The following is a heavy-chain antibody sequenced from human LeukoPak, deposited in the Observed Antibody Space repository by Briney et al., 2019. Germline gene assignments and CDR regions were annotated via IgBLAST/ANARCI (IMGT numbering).Heavy chain of an antibody. CDR2: ISSSGGAT. V-gene: IGHV3-23*01. Sequence: GGSLRLSCAASGFTFSSYAMSWARQAPGKGLEWVSVISSSGGATYYADSVKGRFTISRDNSKNTLYLQMNSLRVEDTAIYYCARAAMVRGVDYFDYWGQGTLVTVSS. CDR3: ARAAMVRGVDYFDY. D-gene: IGHD3-10*01. CDR1: GFTFSSYA. J-gene: IGHJ4*02.